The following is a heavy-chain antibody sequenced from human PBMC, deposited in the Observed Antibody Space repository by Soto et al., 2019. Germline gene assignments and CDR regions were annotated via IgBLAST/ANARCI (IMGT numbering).Heavy chain of an antibody. J-gene: IGHJ6*02. V-gene: IGHV1-69*08. D-gene: IGHD2-2*01. Sequence: QVQLVQSGAEVKKPGSSVKVSCKASGDTFSRYSITWVRQAPGHGLEWIGRIIPIFGIPTYAQKFQGRVTFTAAEATGTAYMELSSLRSDDTAVYYCAREDRDRETGLVPAAIDGIDVWGQGTTVTVSS. CDR3: AREDRDRETGLVPAAIDGIDV. CDR2: IIPIFGIP. CDR1: GDTFSRYS.